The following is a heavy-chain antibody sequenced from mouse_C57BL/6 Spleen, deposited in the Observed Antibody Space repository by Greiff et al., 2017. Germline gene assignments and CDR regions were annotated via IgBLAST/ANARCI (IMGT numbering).Heavy chain of an antibody. Sequence: VQLQQSGAELARPGASVKMSCKASGYTFTSYTMHWVKQRPGQGLEWIGFINPSSGYTKYNQKFKDKATLTADKSSSTAYMQLSSLTSEDSAVYYCARNWDGYFDYWGQGTTLTVSS. V-gene: IGHV1-4*01. D-gene: IGHD4-1*01. J-gene: IGHJ2*01. CDR3: ARNWDGYFDY. CDR2: INPSSGYT. CDR1: GYTFTSYT.